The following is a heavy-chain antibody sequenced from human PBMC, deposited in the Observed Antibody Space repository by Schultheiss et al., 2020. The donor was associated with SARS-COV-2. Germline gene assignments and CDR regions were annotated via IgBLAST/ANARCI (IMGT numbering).Heavy chain of an antibody. J-gene: IGHJ4*02. Sequence: GGSLRLSCAASGFTFSSYAMHWVRQAPGKGLEWVSLISGDGGSTYYADSVKGRFTISRDNSKNTLYLQMNSLRAEDTAVYYCARDLTYYDILTGLGYWGQGTLVTVSS. CDR2: ISGDGGST. CDR1: GFTFSSYA. V-gene: IGHV3-23*01. D-gene: IGHD3-9*01. CDR3: ARDLTYYDILTGLGY.